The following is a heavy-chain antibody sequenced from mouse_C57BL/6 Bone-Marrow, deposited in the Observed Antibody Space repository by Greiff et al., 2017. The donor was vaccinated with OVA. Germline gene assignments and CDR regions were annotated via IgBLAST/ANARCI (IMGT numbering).Heavy chain of an antibody. V-gene: IGHV5-4*01. Sequence: EVKLVESGGGLVKPGGSLKLSCAASGFTFSRYAMSWVRQTPEKRLEWVATISDGGSYTYYPDNVKGRFTISRDNAKNNLYLQMSHLKSEDTAMYYCARDRGKWTGFAYWGQGTLVTVSA. D-gene: IGHD3-3*01. CDR2: ISDGGSYT. CDR3: ARDRGKWTGFAY. CDR1: GFTFSRYA. J-gene: IGHJ3*01.